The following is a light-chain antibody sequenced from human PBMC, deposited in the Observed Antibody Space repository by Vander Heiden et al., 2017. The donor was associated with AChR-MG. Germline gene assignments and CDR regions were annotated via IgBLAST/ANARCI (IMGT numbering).Light chain of an antibody. V-gene: IGLV1-44*01. CDR1: ISNIGSNT. CDR2: TNN. CDR3: ATWDDRLNCPV. J-gene: IGLJ3*02. Sequence: QSVLTQPPSASGTPGQRVTIPCSGSISNIGSNTVNWYQQLPGTAPKLLIYTNNQRPSGVPDRFSASKSGTSASLAISGLQSEDEADYSCATWDDRLNCPVFGGGTKLTVL.